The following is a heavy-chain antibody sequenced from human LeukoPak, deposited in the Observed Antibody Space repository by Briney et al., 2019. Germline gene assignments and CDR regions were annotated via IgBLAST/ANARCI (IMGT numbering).Heavy chain of an antibody. CDR3: ARGGSYLSAFDI. D-gene: IGHD1-26*01. CDR1: GFTVRSNY. V-gene: IGHV3-53*01. J-gene: IGHJ3*02. CDR2: IYSGGST. Sequence: GGSLRLSCAASGFTVRSNYMSWVRQAPGKGLEWVSIIYSGGSTFYADSVKGRFTISRDNSKNTLYLQMNSLRAEDTAVYYCARGGSYLSAFDIWGQGTMVTVSS.